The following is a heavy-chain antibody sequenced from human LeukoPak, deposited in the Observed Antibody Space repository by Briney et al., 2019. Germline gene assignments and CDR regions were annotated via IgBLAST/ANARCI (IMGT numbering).Heavy chain of an antibody. CDR2: IYYSGST. Sequence: PSETLSLTCTVSGGSISNYYWSWIRQPPGKGLAWIGYIYYSGSTNYNPSLKSRVTISVDTSKNQFSLKLSSVTAADTAVYYCARHGPLRRHFDYWGQGTLVTVSS. CDR3: ARHGPLRRHFDY. J-gene: IGHJ4*02. D-gene: IGHD4-17*01. V-gene: IGHV4-59*08. CDR1: GGSISNYY.